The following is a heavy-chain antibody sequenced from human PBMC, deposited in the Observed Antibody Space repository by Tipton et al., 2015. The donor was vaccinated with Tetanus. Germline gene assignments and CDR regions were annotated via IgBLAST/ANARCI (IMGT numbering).Heavy chain of an antibody. CDR1: GFTFSSYN. V-gene: IGHV3-48*02. Sequence: SLRLSCAASGFTFSSYNMNWVRQAPGKGLEWVSHISGTGTTVDYADSVKGRFTISRDNAKNSLYLQMNSLRDEDTAIYYCVREGSRSVYGDSRTLDIWGRGTLVTVSS. D-gene: IGHD4-17*01. CDR2: ISGTGTTV. CDR3: VREGSRSVYGDSRTLDI. J-gene: IGHJ2*01.